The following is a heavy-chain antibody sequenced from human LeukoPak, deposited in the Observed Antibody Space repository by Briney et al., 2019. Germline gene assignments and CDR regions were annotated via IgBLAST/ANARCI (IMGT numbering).Heavy chain of an antibody. CDR3: ASSGSKGGFDLNWFGP. CDR1: GGSNNRGGYY. V-gene: IGHV4-31*03. CDR2: NYYSGST. D-gene: IGHD3-10*01. Sequence: PSQTQSLTCTLSGGSNNRGGYYWTRIRQHPGKGLECIGYNYYSGSTYYNPSLKSRLTISVHTSKNQFSLKLSSVTAGDTAVYYLASSGSKGGFDLNWFGPWGPGTLVTVSS. J-gene: IGHJ5*02.